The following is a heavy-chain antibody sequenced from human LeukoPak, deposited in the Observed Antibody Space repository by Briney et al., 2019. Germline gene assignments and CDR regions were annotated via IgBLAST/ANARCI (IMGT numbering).Heavy chain of an antibody. CDR1: GFTFSSYS. J-gene: IGHJ4*02. V-gene: IGHV3-21*01. CDR3: AIWGDYGDYVEDY. D-gene: IGHD4-17*01. Sequence: PGGSLRLSCAASGFTFSSYSMNWVRQAPGKGLEWVSSISSSSSYIYYADSMKGRFTISRDNAKNSLYLQMNSLRAEDTAVYYCAIWGDYGDYVEDYWGQGTLVTVSS. CDR2: ISSSSSYI.